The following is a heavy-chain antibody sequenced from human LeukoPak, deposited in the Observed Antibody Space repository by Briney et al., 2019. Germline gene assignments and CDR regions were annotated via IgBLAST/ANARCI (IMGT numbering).Heavy chain of an antibody. Sequence: SETLSLTCTVSGGSISSYYWSWIRQPAGKGLEWIGRIYTSGSTNYNPSLKSRVTMSVGTSKNQFSLKLSSVTAADTAVYYCARGPRVSTQIAATGILDYWGQGTLVTVSS. D-gene: IGHD6-13*01. CDR1: GGSISSYY. V-gene: IGHV4-4*07. CDR2: IYTSGST. J-gene: IGHJ4*02. CDR3: ARGPRVSTQIAATGILDY.